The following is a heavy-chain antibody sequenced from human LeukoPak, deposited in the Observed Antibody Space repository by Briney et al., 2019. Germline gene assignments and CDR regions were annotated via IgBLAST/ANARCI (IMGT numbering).Heavy chain of an antibody. CDR1: GGTFSSYT. CDR2: IIPIFGTA. CDR3: ARGDGYSTHPDY. D-gene: IGHD5-24*01. Sequence: SVKVSCKASGGTFSSYTISWVRQAPGQGLEWMGGIIPIFGTANYAQKFQGRVTITTDESTSTAYMELSSLRSEDTAVYYCARGDGYSTHPDYWGQGTLVTVSS. V-gene: IGHV1-69*05. J-gene: IGHJ4*02.